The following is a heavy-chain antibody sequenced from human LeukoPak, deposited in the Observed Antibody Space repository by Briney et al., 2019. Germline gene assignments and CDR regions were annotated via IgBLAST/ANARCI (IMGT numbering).Heavy chain of an antibody. CDR1: GFTFSSYG. D-gene: IGHD1-14*01. CDR2: AYHDGYYGNSQ. CDR3: AGGPAY. J-gene: IGHJ4*02. V-gene: IGHV3-33*03. Sequence: PGGSLRLSCIASGFTFSSYGMHWVRQAPGKGLEWVAVAYHDGYYGNSQYYADSVKGRFTISRDNAKNTAYLQMNSLRAEDTAVYYYAGGPAYWGQGNLVTVSS.